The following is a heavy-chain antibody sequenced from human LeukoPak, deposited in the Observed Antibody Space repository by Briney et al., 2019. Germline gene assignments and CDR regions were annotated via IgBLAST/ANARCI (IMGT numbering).Heavy chain of an antibody. V-gene: IGHV1-46*01. J-gene: IGHJ4*02. D-gene: IGHD5-12*01. CDR3: ATRYSGYDPFDH. CDR1: GYTFTSYY. CDR2: INPSGGST. Sequence: ASVKVSCKASGYTFTSYYMHWVRQAPGQGLEWMGIINPSGGSTSYAQKFQGRVTMTRDTSTSTVYMELSSLRSEDTAVYYCATRYSGYDPFDHWGQGTLVTVSS.